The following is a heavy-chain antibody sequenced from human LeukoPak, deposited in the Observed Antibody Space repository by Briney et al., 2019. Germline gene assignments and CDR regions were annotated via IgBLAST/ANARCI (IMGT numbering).Heavy chain of an antibody. CDR2: IKQDGSEK. V-gene: IGHV3-7*01. Sequence: PGGSLRLSCAASGFTFSSYWMSWVRQAPGKGLEWVANIKQDGSEKYYVDSVKGRFTISRDNAKNSLYLQMNSLRAEDTAVYYCARGVYYESDQFDYWGQGTLVTVSS. CDR1: GFTFSSYW. CDR3: ARGVYYESDQFDY. D-gene: IGHD3-22*01. J-gene: IGHJ4*02.